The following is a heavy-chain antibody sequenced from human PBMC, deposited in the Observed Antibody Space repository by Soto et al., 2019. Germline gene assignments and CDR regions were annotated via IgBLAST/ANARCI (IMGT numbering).Heavy chain of an antibody. Sequence: SETLSLTCAVSGGSISISNWCSCVRQPPGKGLEWIGEIYHSGSTNYNPSLKSRVTISVDKSKNQFSLRLSSVTAADTAVYYCARVCYSSGWYSWFDPWGQGTLVTVSS. CDR1: GGSISISNW. J-gene: IGHJ5*02. CDR2: IYHSGST. CDR3: ARVCYSSGWYSWFDP. V-gene: IGHV4-4*02. D-gene: IGHD6-19*01.